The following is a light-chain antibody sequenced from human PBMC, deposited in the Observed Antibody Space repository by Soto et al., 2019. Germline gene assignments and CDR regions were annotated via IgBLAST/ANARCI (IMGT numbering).Light chain of an antibody. CDR1: QSVSSSY. CDR2: DAS. J-gene: IGKJ1*01. CDR3: QQYGSSPQWT. V-gene: IGKV3-20*01. Sequence: EIVLTQAPGTLSLSPGERATLSCRASQSVSSSYLAWYQQKPGQDPSLLIYDASSRATGIPDRFSGSGSGTDFTLTISRLEPEDFAVYYCQQYGSSPQWTFGQGTKVEIK.